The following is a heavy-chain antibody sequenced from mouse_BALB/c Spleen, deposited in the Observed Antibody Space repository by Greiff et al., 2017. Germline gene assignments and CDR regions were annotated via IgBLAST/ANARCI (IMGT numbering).Heavy chain of an antibody. J-gene: IGHJ4*01. CDR1: GFTFNTYA. CDR3: VRQRLLYAMDY. V-gene: IGHV10-1*02. CDR2: IRSKSNNYAT. Sequence: DAGGGLVQPKGSLKLSCAASGFTFNTYAMNWVRQAPGKGLEWVARIRSKSNNYATYYADSVKDRFTISRDDSQSMLYLQMNNLKTEDTAMYYCVRQRLLYAMDYWGQGTSVTVSS.